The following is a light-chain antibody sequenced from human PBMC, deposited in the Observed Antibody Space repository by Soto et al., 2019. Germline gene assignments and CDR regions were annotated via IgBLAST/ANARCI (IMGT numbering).Light chain of an antibody. CDR3: SSYAGSNDLV. Sequence: QSALTQPASVSGSPGQSIAISCTGTSSDVGGYNYVSWYQQLPGKAPKLIISEVSKRPSGVPDRFSGSKSGNTASLTVSGLQAEDEADYFCSSYAGSNDLVFGGGTKLTVL. CDR2: EVS. V-gene: IGLV2-8*01. CDR1: SSDVGGYNY. J-gene: IGLJ3*02.